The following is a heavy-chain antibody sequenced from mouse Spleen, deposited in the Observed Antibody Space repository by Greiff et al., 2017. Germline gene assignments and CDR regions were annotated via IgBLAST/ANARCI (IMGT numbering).Heavy chain of an antibody. CDR1: GFTFSSYA. Sequence: DVQLVESGGGLVKLGGSLKLSCAASGFTFSSYAMSWVRQTPEKRLEWVATISSGGGNTYYPDSVKGRFTISRDNAKNTLYLQMSSLKSEDTAMYYCAREGTGDGFYAMDYWGQGTSVTVSS. CDR3: AREGTGDGFYAMDY. D-gene: IGHD3-1*01. J-gene: IGHJ4*01. CDR2: ISSGGGNT. V-gene: IGHV5-9-3*01.